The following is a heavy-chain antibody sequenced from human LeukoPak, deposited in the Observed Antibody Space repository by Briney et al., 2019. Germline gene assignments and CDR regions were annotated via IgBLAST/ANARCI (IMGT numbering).Heavy chain of an antibody. J-gene: IGHJ3*02. D-gene: IGHD2-2*01. V-gene: IGHV4-34*01. Sequence: SETLSLTCAVYGGSFSGYYWSWIRQPPGKGLEWIGEINHSGSTNYNPSLKSRVTISVDMSKNQFSLKLSSVTAADTAVYYCARLSPSSAEDAFDIWGQGTMVTVSS. CDR3: ARLSPSSAEDAFDI. CDR2: INHSGST. CDR1: GGSFSGYY.